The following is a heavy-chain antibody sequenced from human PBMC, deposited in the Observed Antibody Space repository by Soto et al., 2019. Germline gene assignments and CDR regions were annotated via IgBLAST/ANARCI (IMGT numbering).Heavy chain of an antibody. CDR2: ISGSGGST. CDR3: AKDHLFYDILTGYYDX. D-gene: IGHD3-9*01. CDR1: GFTFSSYA. V-gene: IGHV3-23*01. J-gene: IGHJ4*02. Sequence: GGSLRLSCAASGFTFSSYAMSWVRQAPGKGPEWVSAISGSGGSTYYADSVKGRFTISRDNSKNTLYLQMNSLRAEDTAVYYCAKDHLFYDILTGYYDXWGQGTLVTVS.